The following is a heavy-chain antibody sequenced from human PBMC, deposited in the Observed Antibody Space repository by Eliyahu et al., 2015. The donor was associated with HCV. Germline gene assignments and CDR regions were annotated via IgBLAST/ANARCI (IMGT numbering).Heavy chain of an antibody. CDR2: ICASVGCT. D-gene: IGHD1-26*01. V-gene: IGHV3-23*01. CDR1: GXTFSTXA. J-gene: IGHJ4*02. CDR3: AKLVNSGTSY. Sequence: EVQLLXSGGGLVQPGGSLRLSCXGSGXTFSTXAXIWVRQXPGKGLDWVSAICASVGCTYYADSVKGRFTISRDDSKNTLYLQMNSLTVEDTAIYYCAKLVNSGTSYWGQGTLVTVSS.